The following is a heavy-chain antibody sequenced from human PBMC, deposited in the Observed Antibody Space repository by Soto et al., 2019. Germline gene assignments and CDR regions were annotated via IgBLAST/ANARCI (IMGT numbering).Heavy chain of an antibody. V-gene: IGHV4-28*01. CDR3: ARTEGITGRTGLDY. Sequence: SETLSLTCAVSGYSISSSNWWGWIRQPPGKGLEWIGYIYYSGSTYYNPSLKSRVTMSVDTSKNQFSLKLSSVTAVDTAVYYCARTEGITGRTGLDYWGQGTLVTVSS. CDR1: GYSISSSNW. D-gene: IGHD1-20*01. J-gene: IGHJ4*02. CDR2: IYYSGST.